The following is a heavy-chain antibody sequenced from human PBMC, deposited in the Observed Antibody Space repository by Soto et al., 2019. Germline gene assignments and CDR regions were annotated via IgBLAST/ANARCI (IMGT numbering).Heavy chain of an antibody. D-gene: IGHD6-13*01. CDR1: GFTFSSYG. J-gene: IGHJ6*02. Sequence: GGSLRLSCAASGFTFSSYGMHWVRQAPGKGLEWVAVIWYDGSNKYYADSVKGRFTISRDNSKNTLYLQMNSLRAEDTAVYYCARERKSGSRRQSYYYYYGMDVWGQGTTVTVSS. V-gene: IGHV3-33*01. CDR3: ARERKSGSRRQSYYYYYGMDV. CDR2: IWYDGSNK.